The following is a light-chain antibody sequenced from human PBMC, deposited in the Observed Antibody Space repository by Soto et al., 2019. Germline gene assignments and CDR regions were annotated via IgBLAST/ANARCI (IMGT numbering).Light chain of an antibody. V-gene: IGKV3-15*01. J-gene: IGKJ1*01. CDR3: QHYVNWSWA. Sequence: EIVLTQTPATLSVSPGERATLSCRASQSVGSSLAWYQQKPGQXPRXXIYGASTRANGIPARFSGSASGTEFTLTITSLQSEDCEVYYCQHYVNWSWAFGQGTKVDIK. CDR1: QSVGSS. CDR2: GAS.